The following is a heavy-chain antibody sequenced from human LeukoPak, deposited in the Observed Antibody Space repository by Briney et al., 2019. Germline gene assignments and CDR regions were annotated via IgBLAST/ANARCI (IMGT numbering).Heavy chain of an antibody. J-gene: IGHJ6*02. Sequence: PGESLRLSCAASGFTFDDYAMHWVRQAPGKGLEWVSGISWNSGSIGYADSVKGRFTISRDNAKNSLYLQMNSLRAEDTALYYCAKEDIVVVPAAIRRRGMDVWGQGTTVTVSS. CDR2: ISWNSGSI. CDR3: AKEDIVVVPAAIRRRGMDV. V-gene: IGHV3-9*01. D-gene: IGHD2-2*02. CDR1: GFTFDDYA.